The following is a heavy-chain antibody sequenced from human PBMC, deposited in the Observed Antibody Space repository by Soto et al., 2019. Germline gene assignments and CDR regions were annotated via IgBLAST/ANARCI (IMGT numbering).Heavy chain of an antibody. CDR1: GGSISSGGYY. V-gene: IGHV4-31*03. CDR2: IYYSGST. CDR3: ARGNYAWYYFDY. J-gene: IGHJ4*02. D-gene: IGHD4-4*01. Sequence: SETLSLTCTVSGGSISSGGYYWSWIRQHPGKGLEWIGYIYYSGSTYYNPSLKSRVTISVDTSKNQFSLKLSSVTAADTAVYYCARGNYAWYYFDYWGQGTLVTVSS.